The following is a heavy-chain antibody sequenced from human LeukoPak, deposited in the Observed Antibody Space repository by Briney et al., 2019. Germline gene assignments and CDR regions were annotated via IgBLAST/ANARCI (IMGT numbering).Heavy chain of an antibody. V-gene: IGHV4-39*07. CDR3: ASFSRPTMVREPYLPVTTREVDV. D-gene: IGHD3-10*01. Sequence: PSETLSLTCTVSGGSISSSSYYWGWIRQPPGKGLEWIGSIYYSGSTYYNPSLKSRVTISVDTSKNQFSLKLSSVTAADTAVYYCASFSRPTMVREPYLPVTTREVDVWGKGTTVTVSS. CDR2: IYYSGST. CDR1: GGSISSSSYY. J-gene: IGHJ6*04.